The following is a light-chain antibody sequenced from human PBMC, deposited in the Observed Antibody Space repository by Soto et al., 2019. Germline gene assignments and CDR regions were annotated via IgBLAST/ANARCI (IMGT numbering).Light chain of an antibody. V-gene: IGLV1-44*01. J-gene: IGLJ1*01. CDR1: SSNIGSTT. CDR2: SNN. CDR3: AAWDDSLNGYV. Sequence: SVLAQPPSASGTPGQRVTISCSGSSSNIGSTTVNWYQQLPGAASKLLIYSNNQRPSGVPDRFSGSKSDTSASLAISGLQSEDEADYYCAAWDDSLNGYVFGSGTKVTVL.